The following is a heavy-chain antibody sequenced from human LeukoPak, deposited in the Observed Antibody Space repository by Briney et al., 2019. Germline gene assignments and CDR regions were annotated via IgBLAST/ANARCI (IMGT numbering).Heavy chain of an antibody. Sequence: PRESLTISCLGSGYSFTSYWIGWVPQMPGKGLEWMGIIYPGASATRYSPSFQGQVTISAAESIRTAYRQWSSLKASDTAMYYCARHGYSGYDYGGRVPTYYYGMDVWGQGTTVTVSS. CDR2: IYPGASAT. J-gene: IGHJ6*02. CDR1: GYSFTSYW. V-gene: IGHV5-51*01. CDR3: ARHGYSGYDYGGRVPTYYYGMDV. D-gene: IGHD5-12*01.